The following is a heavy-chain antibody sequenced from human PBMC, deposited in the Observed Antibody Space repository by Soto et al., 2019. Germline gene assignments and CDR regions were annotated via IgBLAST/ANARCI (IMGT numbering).Heavy chain of an antibody. CDR2: IYYSGST. D-gene: IGHD3-3*02. CDR3: ASPKIAFYNWFDP. CDR1: GGSISSSSYY. V-gene: IGHV4-39*01. J-gene: IGHJ5*02. Sequence: QLQLQESGPGLVRPSETLSLTCTVSGGSISSSSYYWGWIRQPPGKGLEWIGSIYYSGSTYYNPSIKSRVTRSVDTSKHQFSLKLSSVTAAATAVYYGASPKIAFYNWFDPWGQGTLVTVSS.